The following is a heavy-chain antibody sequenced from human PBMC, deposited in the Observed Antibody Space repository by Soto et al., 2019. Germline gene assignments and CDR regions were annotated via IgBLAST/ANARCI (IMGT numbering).Heavy chain of an antibody. Sequence: QVQLVESGGGVVQPGRSLRLSCAASGFTFSSYGMHWVRQAPGKGLEWGAVISNGGSNKYYADSVKGRFTISKDNSKNTLYLQMNSLRAEDTAVYYCAKDVHDYGDYVFDYWGQGTLVTVSS. D-gene: IGHD4-17*01. J-gene: IGHJ4*02. CDR2: ISNGGSNK. CDR3: AKDVHDYGDYVFDY. V-gene: IGHV3-30*18. CDR1: GFTFSSYG.